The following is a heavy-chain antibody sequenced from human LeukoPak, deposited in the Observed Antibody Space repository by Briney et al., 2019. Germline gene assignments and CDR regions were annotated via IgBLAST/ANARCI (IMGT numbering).Heavy chain of an antibody. V-gene: IGHV4-34*01. CDR2: INHSGST. CDR3: ARTTAGRDY. CDR1: GGSFSGYY. Sequence: SETPSLTCAVYGGSFSGYYWSWIRQPPGKGLEWIGEINHSGSTNYNPSLKSRVTISVDTSKNQFSLKLSSVTAADTAVYYCARTTAGRDYWGQGTLVTVSS. D-gene: IGHD4-4*01. J-gene: IGHJ4*02.